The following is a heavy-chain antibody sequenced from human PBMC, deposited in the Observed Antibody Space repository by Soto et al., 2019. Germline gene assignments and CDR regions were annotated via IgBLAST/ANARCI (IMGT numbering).Heavy chain of an antibody. V-gene: IGHV4-61*08. J-gene: IGHJ4*02. D-gene: IGHD1-26*01. CDR2: IYYSGST. Sequence: SETLSLTCAVSGGSISSGGYCWSLIRQPPGKGLEWIGYIYYSGSTNYNPSLKSRVTISVDTSKNQFSLKLSSVTAADTAVYYCARRYGGNLDYWGQGTLVTVSS. CDR3: ARRYGGNLDY. CDR1: GGSISSGGYC.